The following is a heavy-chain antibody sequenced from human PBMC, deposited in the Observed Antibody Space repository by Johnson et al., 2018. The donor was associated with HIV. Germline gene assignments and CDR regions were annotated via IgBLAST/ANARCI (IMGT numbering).Heavy chain of an antibody. D-gene: IGHD5-18*01. CDR2: TNSDVSST. J-gene: IGHJ3*02. CDR1: GITFSDYY. Sequence: VQLVESGGGVVQPGGSLRLSCAASGITFSDYYMSWIRHAPGQGLVWVSRTNSDVSSTNYADSVTGRFTISRDNAKNSLYLQMNSLRAEDTAVYYCVRSIQLWLPGAFDIWGQGTMVTVSS. CDR3: VRSIQLWLPGAFDI. V-gene: IGHV3-74*02.